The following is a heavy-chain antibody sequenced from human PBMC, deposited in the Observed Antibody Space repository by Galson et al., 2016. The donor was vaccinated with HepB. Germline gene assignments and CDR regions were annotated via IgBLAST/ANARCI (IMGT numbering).Heavy chain of an antibody. CDR2: ISSSSSYI. D-gene: IGHD4-17*01. J-gene: IGHJ4*02. CDR1: GFTFSSYS. CDR3: ARAVSWDYVDYAGY. Sequence: SLRLSCAASGFTFSSYSMNWVRQAPGKGLEWVSSISSSSSYIYYADSVKGRLTISRDNAKNSLYLQMNSLRAEDTAVYYCARAVSWDYVDYAGYWGQGTLVTVSS. V-gene: IGHV3-21*01.